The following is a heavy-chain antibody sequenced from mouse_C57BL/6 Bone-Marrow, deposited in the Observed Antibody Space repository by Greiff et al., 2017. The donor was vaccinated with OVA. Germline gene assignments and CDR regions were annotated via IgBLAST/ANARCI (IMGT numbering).Heavy chain of an antibody. D-gene: IGHD3-2*02. V-gene: IGHV1-61*01. CDR2: IYPSDSET. J-gene: IGHJ4*01. CDR3: ARQLRPPYYYAMDY. Sequence: QVQLQQPGAELVRPGSSVKLSCKASGYTFPSYWMDWVKQRPGQGLEWIGNIYPSDSETHYNQKFKDKATLTVDKSSSTAYMQLSSLTSEDSAVYYCARQLRPPYYYAMDYWGQGTSVTVSS. CDR1: GYTFPSYW.